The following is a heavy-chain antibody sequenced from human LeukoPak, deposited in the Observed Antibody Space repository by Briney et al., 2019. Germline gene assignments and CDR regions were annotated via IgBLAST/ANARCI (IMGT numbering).Heavy chain of an antibody. CDR2: ISEDGSNK. V-gene: IGHV3-30*18. CDR1: GFSFSAYG. D-gene: IGHD1-26*01. CDR3: AKTSQYSGSYYSTRTGDAFDI. J-gene: IGHJ3*02. Sequence: HPGGSLRLSCAASGFSFSAYGMHWVRQAPGKGPEWVAVISEDGSNKYYADSVKGRFTISRDNSKNTLYLQMNSLRAEDTAVYYCAKTSQYSGSYYSTRTGDAFDIWGQGTMVTVSS.